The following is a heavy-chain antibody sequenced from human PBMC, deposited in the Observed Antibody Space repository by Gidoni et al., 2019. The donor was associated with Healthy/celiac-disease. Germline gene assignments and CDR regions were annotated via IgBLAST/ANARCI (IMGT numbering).Heavy chain of an antibody. J-gene: IGHJ4*02. D-gene: IGHD3-3*01. Sequence: QVQLQESGPGLVKPSQTLSLTCTVSGGSISSGSYYWSWIRQPAGKGLEWIGRIYTSGSTNYNPSLKSRVTISVDTSKNQFSLKLSSVTAADTAVYYCAREANPRGKLRFLEWLLDYWGQGTLVTVSS. CDR1: GGSISSGSYY. CDR2: IYTSGST. V-gene: IGHV4-61*02. CDR3: AREANPRGKLRFLEWLLDY.